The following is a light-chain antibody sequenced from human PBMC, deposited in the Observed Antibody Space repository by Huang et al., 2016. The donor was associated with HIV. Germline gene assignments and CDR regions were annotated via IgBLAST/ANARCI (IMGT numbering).Light chain of an antibody. CDR1: QGVGGK. V-gene: IGKV3-15*01. CDR2: GAS. CDR3: QQYDTWPPLT. J-gene: IGKJ4*01. Sequence: ILLTQFPATLSVSPGQRVTLSCRASQGVGGKLAWYQQRPGQAPGLLIYGASTRVPTIPDRFSGSGSGTEFTLTISSLQSEVFAVYYCQQYDTWPPLTFGGGTKV.